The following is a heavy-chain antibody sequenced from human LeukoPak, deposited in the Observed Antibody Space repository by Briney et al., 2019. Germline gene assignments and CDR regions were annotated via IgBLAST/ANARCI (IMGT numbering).Heavy chain of an antibody. J-gene: IGHJ4*02. D-gene: IGHD6-13*01. CDR1: GFTLSSYA. CDR2: ISYDGAEK. Sequence: TGGSLRLSCAASGFTLSSYAIQWVRQAPGKGLEWVAGISYDGAEKYLADAVKGRFTISKDNSKNTLYLQMTSLRAEDTAVYYCAKGQRIAAEIMGEHYFDYWGQGTLVTVSS. CDR3: AKGQRIAAEIMGEHYFDY. V-gene: IGHV3-30-3*01.